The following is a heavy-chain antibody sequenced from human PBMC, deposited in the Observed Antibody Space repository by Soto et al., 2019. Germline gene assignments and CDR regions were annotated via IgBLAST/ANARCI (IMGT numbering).Heavy chain of an antibody. CDR1: GFTFSNYA. J-gene: IGHJ6*02. D-gene: IGHD3-22*01. V-gene: IGHV3-23*01. CDR2: FAASGGT. Sequence: PGGSLRLSCAASGFTFSNYAMSWVRQAPGKGLEWVSAFAASGGTYYPDSVKGSFTISRDNSKSTLYLQMDSLRVEDTAIYYCARDKVGYYDGSAYYRVSVPPDYYYAMDVWGQGTTVTVSS. CDR3: ARDKVGYYDGSAYYRVSVPPDYYYAMDV.